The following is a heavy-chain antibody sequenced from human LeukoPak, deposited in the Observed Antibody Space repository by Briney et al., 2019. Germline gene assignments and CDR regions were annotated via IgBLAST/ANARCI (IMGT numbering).Heavy chain of an antibody. V-gene: IGHV1-8*03. CDR3: ARDYGGYCSSTSCYSNWFDP. D-gene: IGHD2-2*01. CDR1: GYTFTSYD. CDR2: MNPNSGNT. J-gene: IGHJ5*02. Sequence: ASVKVSCKASGYTFTSYDINWVRQATGQGLEWMGWMNPNSGNTGYAQKFQGRVTITADESTSTAYMELSSLRSEDTAVYYCARDYGGYCSSTSCYSNWFDPWGQGTLVTVSS.